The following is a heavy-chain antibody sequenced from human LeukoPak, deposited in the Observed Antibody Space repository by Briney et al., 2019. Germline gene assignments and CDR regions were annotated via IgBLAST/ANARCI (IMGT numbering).Heavy chain of an antibody. CDR3: ARHVDLDY. Sequence: PGGSLRLSCAASGFTFTDYPMTWVRQAPGKGLEWVANIKPDGGEKYYVDSVKGRFTISRDNAKKSLYLQMNSLRAEDTAVYYCARHVDLDYWGQGTLVSVSS. D-gene: IGHD3/OR15-3a*01. V-gene: IGHV3-7*01. CDR2: IKPDGGEK. J-gene: IGHJ4*02. CDR1: GFTFTDYP.